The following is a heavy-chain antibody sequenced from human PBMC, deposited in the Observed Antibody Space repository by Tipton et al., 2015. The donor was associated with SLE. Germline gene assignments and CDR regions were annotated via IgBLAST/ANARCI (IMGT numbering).Heavy chain of an antibody. CDR2: IYYSGST. Sequence: TLSLTCTVSGGSISSSSYYWGWIRQPPGKGLEWIGTIYYSGSTYYNPSLKSRVTISVDTSKNQFPLKLSSVTATDTAVYYCARRGVAVADCFDYWGQGTLVTVSS. D-gene: IGHD6-19*01. CDR1: GGSISSSSYY. CDR3: ARRGVAVADCFDY. J-gene: IGHJ4*02. V-gene: IGHV4-39*01.